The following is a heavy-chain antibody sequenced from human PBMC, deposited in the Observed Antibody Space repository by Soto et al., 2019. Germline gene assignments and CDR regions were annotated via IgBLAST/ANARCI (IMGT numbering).Heavy chain of an antibody. D-gene: IGHD5-18*01. V-gene: IGHV3-53*01. CDR1: GFTVSSNF. Sequence: HPGGSLRLSCAASGFTVSSNFMSWVRQAPGKGLEWVSGLYSAGNTFYGDSVKGRFTVSRDNSKNTVYLQMDSLGAEDTAMYFCARGHAYSHGYSYYFDYWGQGALVTVSS. J-gene: IGHJ4*02. CDR2: LYSAGNT. CDR3: ARGHAYSHGYSYYFDY.